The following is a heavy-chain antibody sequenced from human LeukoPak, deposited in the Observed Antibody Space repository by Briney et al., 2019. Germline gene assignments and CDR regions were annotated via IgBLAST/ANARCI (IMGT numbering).Heavy chain of an antibody. CDR3: AKGPRGSGARGYYYYGMDV. CDR1: GFTFSSYA. CDR2: ISGSGGST. J-gene: IGHJ6*02. Sequence: AGGSLRLSCAASGFTFSSYAMSWVRQAPGKGLEWVSAISGSGGSTYYADSVKGRFTISRDSSKNTLYLQMNSLRAEDTAVYYCAKGPRGSGARGYYYYGMDVWGQGTTVTVSS. D-gene: IGHD2-15*01. V-gene: IGHV3-23*01.